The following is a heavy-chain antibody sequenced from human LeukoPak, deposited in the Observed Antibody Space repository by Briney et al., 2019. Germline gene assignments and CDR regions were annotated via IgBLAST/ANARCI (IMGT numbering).Heavy chain of an antibody. CDR3: ARDPYYYDSSGYYRNGYYFDY. CDR2: IKQDGSET. V-gene: IGHV3-7*01. D-gene: IGHD3-22*01. Sequence: GGSLRLSCAASEFTFSSYWMNWVRQAPGKGLEWVANIKQDGSETYYVDSVKGRFTISRDNAQNSLYLQMNSLSAEDTAVYYCARDPYYYDSSGYYRNGYYFDYWGQGTLVTVSS. CDR1: EFTFSSYW. J-gene: IGHJ4*02.